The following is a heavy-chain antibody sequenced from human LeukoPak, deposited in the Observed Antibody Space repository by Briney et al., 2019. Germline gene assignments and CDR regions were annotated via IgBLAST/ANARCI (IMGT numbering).Heavy chain of an antibody. D-gene: IGHD3-22*01. CDR1: GGSISSYY. Sequence: PSETLSLTCTVSGGSISSYYWSWIRQPPGKVLEYIGYISYTGSAIYSPSLESRVTISIDTSKKQFSLNLRSVNTADTAVYYCARVDLGGSGYFFDLWGQGALVTVSS. V-gene: IGHV4-59*01. J-gene: IGHJ4*02. CDR2: ISYTGSA. CDR3: ARVDLGGSGYFFDL.